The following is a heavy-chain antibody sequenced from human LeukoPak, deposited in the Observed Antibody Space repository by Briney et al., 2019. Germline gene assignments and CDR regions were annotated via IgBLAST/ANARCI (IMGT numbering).Heavy chain of an antibody. CDR1: GGSISSYY. D-gene: IGHD2-15*01. Sequence: SETLSLTCTVSGGSISSYYWSWIRQPAGKGLEWIGRIYTSGSTYYNPSLKSRVTISVDTSKNQFSLKLSSVTAADTAVYYCARHPHCSGGSCYYYYGMDIWGQGTTVTVSS. CDR3: ARHPHCSGGSCYYYYGMDI. J-gene: IGHJ6*02. V-gene: IGHV4-4*07. CDR2: IYTSGST.